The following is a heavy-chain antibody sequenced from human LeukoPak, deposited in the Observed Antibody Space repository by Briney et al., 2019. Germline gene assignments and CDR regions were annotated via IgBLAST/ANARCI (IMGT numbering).Heavy chain of an antibody. V-gene: IGHV3-23*01. J-gene: IGHJ1*01. Sequence: GGSLRLSCAVSGFTFRSYAMRWVRQAPGKGLEWVTAISGRGGSTNYGDSGKGRFTISRDNSKNTLYLQMNSLRAEDTAVYYCAKGPRRAAAFSGSLLIQHWGQGTLVTVSS. CDR3: AKGPRRAAAFSGSLLIQH. CDR1: GFTFRSYA. CDR2: ISGRGGST. D-gene: IGHD6-13*01.